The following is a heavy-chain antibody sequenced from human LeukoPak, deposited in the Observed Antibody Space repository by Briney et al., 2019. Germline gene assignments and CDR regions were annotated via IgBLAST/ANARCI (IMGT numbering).Heavy chain of an antibody. Sequence: GGSLRLSCAASGFTFDDYAMHWVRQAPGKGLEWVSGISWNSGSIGYADSVKGRFTVSRDNAKNSLYLQMNSLRVEDTALYYCAKSSGWYVPLYYFDYWGQGTLVTVSS. CDR2: ISWNSGSI. CDR3: AKSSGWYVPLYYFDY. V-gene: IGHV3-9*01. J-gene: IGHJ4*02. CDR1: GFTFDDYA. D-gene: IGHD6-19*01.